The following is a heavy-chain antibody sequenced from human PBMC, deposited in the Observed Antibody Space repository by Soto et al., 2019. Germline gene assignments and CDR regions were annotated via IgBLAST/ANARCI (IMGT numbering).Heavy chain of an antibody. CDR2: IYYSGRT. Sequence: QVQLQESGPGLVKPSETLSLTCIVSGGSVSSDSYYWSWIRQPPGKGLEWIGYIYYSGRTNYNPSLKSRVTTSIDTSKNHFSLKLSSVTAADTAVYYCARDLQGYGSFDYWGQGTLVTVSS. V-gene: IGHV4-61*01. D-gene: IGHD3-10*01. CDR1: GGSVSSDSYY. J-gene: IGHJ4*02. CDR3: ARDLQGYGSFDY.